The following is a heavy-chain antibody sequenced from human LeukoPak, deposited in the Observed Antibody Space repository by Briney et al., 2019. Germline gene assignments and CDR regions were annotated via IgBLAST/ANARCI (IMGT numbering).Heavy chain of an antibody. V-gene: IGHV1-2*02. D-gene: IGHD6-19*01. CDR3: ARVGSSGWYVHPTLDY. Sequence: ASVKVSCKASGYTFTGYYMHWVRQAPGQGLEWMGCINPNSGDTNYAQKFQGRVTVTRDTSISTAYMELSRLRSDDTAVYYCARVGSSGWYVHPTLDYWGQGTLLTVSS. J-gene: IGHJ4*02. CDR1: GYTFTGYY. CDR2: INPNSGDT.